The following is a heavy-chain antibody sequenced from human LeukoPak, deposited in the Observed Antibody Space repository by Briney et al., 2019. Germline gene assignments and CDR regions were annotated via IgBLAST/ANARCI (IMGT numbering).Heavy chain of an antibody. CDR1: GGSISSSNYY. D-gene: IGHD2-8*01. CDR2: IYYSGST. CDR3: ARRPYCSNGICYKRPFDY. V-gene: IGHV4-39*07. Sequence: PSETLSLTCIVSGGSISSSNYYWAWIRQPPGKGLEWIGSIYYSGSTYYNPSLKSRVTISVDTSKNQFSLKLSSVTAADMAVYYCARRPYCSNGICYKRPFDYWGQGTLVTVSS. J-gene: IGHJ4*02.